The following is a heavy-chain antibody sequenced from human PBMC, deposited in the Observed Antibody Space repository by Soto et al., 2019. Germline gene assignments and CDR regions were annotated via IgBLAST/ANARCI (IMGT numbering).Heavy chain of an antibody. V-gene: IGHV1-24*01. D-gene: IGHD3-10*01. J-gene: IGHJ6*02. CDR3: ATEGRGWFGDNHHYYYYGMDV. CDR1: GYTLTELS. CDR2: FDPEDGET. Sequence: ASVKVSCKVSGYTLTELSMHWVRQAPGKGLEWMGGFDPEDGETIYAQKFQGRVTMTEDTSTDTAYMELSSLRSEDTAVYYCATEGRGWFGDNHHYYYYGMDVWGQGTTVTVSS.